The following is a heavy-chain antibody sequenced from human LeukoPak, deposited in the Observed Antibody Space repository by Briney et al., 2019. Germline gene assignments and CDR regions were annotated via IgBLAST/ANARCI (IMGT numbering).Heavy chain of an antibody. V-gene: IGHV1-2*02. D-gene: IGHD6-13*01. J-gene: IGHJ3*02. Sequence: GASVKVSCKASGYTFTGYYMHWVRQAPGQGLEWMGWINPNSGGTNYAQKFQGRVTMTRDTSISTAYMELSRLRSDDTAVYYCARGLSSSWYFGAFDIWGQGTMVTVSS. CDR3: ARGLSSSWYFGAFDI. CDR2: INPNSGGT. CDR1: GYTFTGYY.